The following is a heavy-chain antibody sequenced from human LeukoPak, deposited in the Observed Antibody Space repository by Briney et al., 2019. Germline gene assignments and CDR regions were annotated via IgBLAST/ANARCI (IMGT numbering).Heavy chain of an antibody. D-gene: IGHD6-13*01. Sequence: MPSETLSLTCTVSGGSISSGSYYWSWIRQPAGKGLEWIGRIYTSGSTNYNPSLKSRVTISVDTSKNQFSLKLSSVTAADTAVYYCASLSQQQLVGFDYWGQGTLVTVSS. CDR3: ASLSQQQLVGFDY. J-gene: IGHJ4*02. CDR2: IYTSGST. CDR1: GGSISSGSYY. V-gene: IGHV4-61*02.